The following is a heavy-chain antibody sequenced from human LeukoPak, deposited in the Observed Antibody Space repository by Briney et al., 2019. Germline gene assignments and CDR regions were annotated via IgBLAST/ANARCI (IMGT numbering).Heavy chain of an antibody. D-gene: IGHD3-9*01. J-gene: IGHJ5*02. CDR1: GYTFTSYG. V-gene: IGHV1-18*01. CDR2: ISAYNGNT. CDR3: ARDRYFDWFEYNWFDP. Sequence: ASVKVSCKASGYTFTSYGISWVRQAPGQGLEWMGWISAYNGNTNYAQKLQGRVTMTTDTSTSTAYMELRSLRSDDTAVYYCARDRYFDWFEYNWFDPWGQGTLVTVSS.